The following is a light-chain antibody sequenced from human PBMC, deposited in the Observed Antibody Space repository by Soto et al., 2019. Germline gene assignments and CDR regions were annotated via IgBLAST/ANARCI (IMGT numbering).Light chain of an antibody. V-gene: IGLV2-11*01. J-gene: IGLJ1*01. Sequence: QFVLTQPRSVSGSPGRSVTISCTGTSSDVGGYNYVSWYQQHPGKAPKLMIYDVSKRPSGVPDRFSGSKSGNTASLTISGLQAEDEADYYCCSYAGSYYVFGAGTKVTVL. CDR3: CSYAGSYYV. CDR1: SSDVGGYNY. CDR2: DVS.